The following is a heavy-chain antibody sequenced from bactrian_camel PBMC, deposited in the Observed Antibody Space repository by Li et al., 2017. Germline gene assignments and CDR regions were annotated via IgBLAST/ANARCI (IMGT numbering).Heavy chain of an antibody. CDR1: GFTFSRYS. CDR3: VTDWNDGSWFDFGY. D-gene: IGHD6*01. CDR2: INTAGSIT. V-gene: IGHV3S42*01. Sequence: VQLVESGGGLVQPGGSLRLSCAASGFTFSRYSLSWVRQAAGKGLEWVSVINTAGSITGYADSVKGRFTISRDNAKNTLYLQMNNLRSEDAAVYYCVTDWNDGSWFDFGYWGQGTQVTVS. J-gene: IGHJ6*01.